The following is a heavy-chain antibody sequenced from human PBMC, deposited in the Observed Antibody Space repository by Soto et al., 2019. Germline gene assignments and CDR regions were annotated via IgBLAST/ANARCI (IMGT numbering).Heavy chain of an antibody. CDR3: VSGRLYGHASVPYS. D-gene: IGHD3-16*02. J-gene: IGHJ4*02. CDR1: GFAFSSYG. V-gene: IGHV3-30*13. Sequence: QAQLVESGGGVVQPGRSLRLSCAASGFAFSSYGMHWVRQAPGTGLEWVAVISYDGSLQHYADSVKGRFTISRDNSKNRVLLQMRSLRAEDTAVYYCVSGRLYGHASVPYSWGEGTLVSVSS. CDR2: ISYDGSLQ.